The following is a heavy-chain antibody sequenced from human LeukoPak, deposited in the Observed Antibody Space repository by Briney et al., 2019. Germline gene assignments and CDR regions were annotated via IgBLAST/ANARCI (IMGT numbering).Heavy chain of an antibody. CDR3: ARDVAVAGTANYYYYYGMDV. CDR2: IKQDGSEK. Sequence: GGSLRLSCAASGFTFSSFWMSWVRQAPGKGLEWVANIKQDGSEKYYVDSVKGRFTISRDSAKNSLYLQMNSLRAEDTAVYYCARDVAVAGTANYYYYYGMDVWGKGTTVTVSS. D-gene: IGHD6-19*01. CDR1: GFTFSSFW. V-gene: IGHV3-7*03. J-gene: IGHJ6*04.